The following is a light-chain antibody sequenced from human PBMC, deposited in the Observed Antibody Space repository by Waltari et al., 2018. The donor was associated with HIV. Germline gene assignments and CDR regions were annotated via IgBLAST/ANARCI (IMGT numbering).Light chain of an antibody. CDR1: SSDVGGYNF. J-gene: IGLJ3*02. Sequence: QSALTQPRSVSGSPGQSVTISCTGTSSDVGGYNFVSWYQQHPGKAPKLVIYDVSRWPQVVPGRCSGSKSGNTASLTISGLQAEDEADYSCCSYTGSYTWVFGGGTELTVL. V-gene: IGLV2-11*01. CDR2: DVS. CDR3: CSYTGSYTWV.